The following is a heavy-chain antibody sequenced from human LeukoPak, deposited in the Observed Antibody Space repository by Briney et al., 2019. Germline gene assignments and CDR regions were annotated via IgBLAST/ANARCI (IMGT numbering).Heavy chain of an antibody. V-gene: IGHV4-31*03. CDR1: GGSISSGGYY. CDR2: IYYSGST. Sequence: KPPQTLSLTCTVSGGSISSGGYYWSWIRQHPGKGLEWIGYIYYSGSTYYNPSLKSRVTISVDTSKNQFSLKLSSVTAADTAVYYCARDYYDSTMRGAFDIWGQGTMVTVSS. J-gene: IGHJ3*02. CDR3: ARDYYDSTMRGAFDI. D-gene: IGHD3-22*01.